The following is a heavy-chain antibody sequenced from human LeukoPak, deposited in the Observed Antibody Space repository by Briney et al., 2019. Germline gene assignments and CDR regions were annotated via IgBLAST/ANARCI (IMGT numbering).Heavy chain of an antibody. V-gene: IGHV4-59*10. Sequence: SETLSLTCTVSGGSISSYDWSWIRPPAGKGLEWIGRIYTTGNTNYHPSLKSRVTMSVDTSKNQFSLKLSSVTAADTAMYYCATYSSGWPFFDYWGPGTLVTVSS. J-gene: IGHJ4*02. CDR1: GGSISSYD. CDR2: IYTTGNT. CDR3: ATYSSGWPFFDY. D-gene: IGHD6-19*01.